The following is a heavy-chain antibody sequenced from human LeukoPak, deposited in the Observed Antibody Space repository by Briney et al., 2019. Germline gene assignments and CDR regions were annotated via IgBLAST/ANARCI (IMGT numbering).Heavy chain of an antibody. CDR1: GFTFSNYA. V-gene: IGHV3-23*01. CDR2: IGSSVNTT. J-gene: IGHJ6*02. Sequence: GGSLTLPCAASGFTFSNYALSWVRHAPGKGPEWVSSIGSSVNTTHYADSVKGRFTISRDNSKNTLYLQMNSLSAEDTAIYYCARDQAFDGFYHYYGMDVWGLGTTVIVSS. D-gene: IGHD3-9*01. CDR3: ARDQAFDGFYHYYGMDV.